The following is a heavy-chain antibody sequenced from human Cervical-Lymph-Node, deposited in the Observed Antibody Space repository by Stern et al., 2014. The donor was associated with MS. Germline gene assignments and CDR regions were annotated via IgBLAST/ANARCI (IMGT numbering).Heavy chain of an antibody. J-gene: IGHJ6*02. D-gene: IGHD3-9*01. CDR3: ARDCRLRYFDNYGMDV. Sequence: QLQLQESGPGLVKPSQTLSLTCTVSGGSISSGSYYWSWIRQPAGKGLEWIGRIYTSGSTNYQPSLKSRVTISVDTSKNQFSLKLSSVTAADTAVYYCARDCRLRYFDNYGMDVWGQGTTVTVSS. CDR1: GGSISSGSYY. V-gene: IGHV4-61*02. CDR2: IYTSGST.